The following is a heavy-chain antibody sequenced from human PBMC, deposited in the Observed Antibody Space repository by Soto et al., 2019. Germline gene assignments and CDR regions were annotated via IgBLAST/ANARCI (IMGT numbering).Heavy chain of an antibody. D-gene: IGHD3-3*01. CDR3: GQGPASFYDPWYDY. Sequence: EVQLLESGGGLVQPGGSLGLSCVGSGFTFSPYAMSWVRQAPGKGLEWVAVIGVSGATYYGDSVKGRFTISRDNAKNTVYLQMNSLRDEDTAVYYCGQGPASFYDPWYDYWGQGTLVTVS. CDR1: GFTFSPYA. V-gene: IGHV3-23*01. CDR2: IGVSGAT. J-gene: IGHJ4*02.